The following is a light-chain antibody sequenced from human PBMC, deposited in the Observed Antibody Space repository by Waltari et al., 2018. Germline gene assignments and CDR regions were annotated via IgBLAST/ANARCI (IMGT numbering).Light chain of an antibody. J-gene: IGLJ3*02. CDR2: DIN. CDR1: SSDVGCYKY. V-gene: IGLV2-11*01. Sequence: QSALTQPRSVSGSPGQSVTISCTGTSSDVGCYKYVSWYQQHPDKAPKLIIYDINKRPSGVPDRFSGSKSGNTASLTISGLQAEDEADYYCCSYVGSNIYWVFGGGTKLTVL. CDR3: CSYVGSNIYWV.